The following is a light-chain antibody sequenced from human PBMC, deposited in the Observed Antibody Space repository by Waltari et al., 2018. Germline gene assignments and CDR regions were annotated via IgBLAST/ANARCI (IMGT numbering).Light chain of an antibody. J-gene: IGLJ3*02. V-gene: IGLV2-11*01. CDR1: SSDVGGYNY. Sequence: QSALTQPRPVSVSPGQSVTISATGTSSDVGGYNYITWYRQHPGKAPKLLIYDVSKRPSGVPDRFSGSKSGNTASLTISGLQAEDEADYYCCSYAGSYTWVFGGGTKLTVL. CDR2: DVS. CDR3: CSYAGSYTWV.